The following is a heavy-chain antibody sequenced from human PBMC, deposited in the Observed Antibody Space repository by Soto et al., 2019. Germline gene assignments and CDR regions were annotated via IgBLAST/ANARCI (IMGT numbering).Heavy chain of an antibody. J-gene: IGHJ4*02. CDR2: IQQDGSDK. V-gene: IGHV3-7*01. D-gene: IGHD5-12*01. CDR3: ARDVGYDYVN. CDR1: GFTFSNYG. Sequence: PGGSLRLSCAVSGFTFSNYGMSWVRQAPGKGLEWVATIQQDGSDKYYVDSVKGRVTISRDNAENSLYLQMNSLSAEDTAVYFCARDVGYDYVNWGQGTLVTVSS.